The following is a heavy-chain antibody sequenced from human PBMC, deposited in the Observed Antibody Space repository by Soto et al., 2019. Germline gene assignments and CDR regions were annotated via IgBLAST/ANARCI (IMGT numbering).Heavy chain of an antibody. V-gene: IGHV1-46*03. CDR1: GYTFTSYY. CDR3: ARLYCLGVSSYDLDY. D-gene: IGHD2-15*01. CDR2: INPSGGT. Sequence: QVQLVQSGAEVKKPGASVKISCKASGYTFTSYYMHWVRQAPGQGLEWMGIINPSGGTSYDHKFQGSVTTPRATSSSTVSLELSSLRSEHTAVYYCARLYCLGVSSYDLDYWGQGTLVTVSS. J-gene: IGHJ4*02.